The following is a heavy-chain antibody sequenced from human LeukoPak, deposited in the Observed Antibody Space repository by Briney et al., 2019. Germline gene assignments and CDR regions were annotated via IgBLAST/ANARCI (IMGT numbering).Heavy chain of an antibody. D-gene: IGHD6-19*01. J-gene: IGHJ4*02. V-gene: IGHV3-7*01. CDR2: IKQDGSEK. CDR3: ARLSSGWSFDY. Sequence: GGSLRLSCAASGFTFSYYWMTWVRQTPEKGLEWVANIKQDGSEKHYVDSVKGRFTISRDNAKNSLYLQMNSLRAEDTAVYYCARLSSGWSFDYWGQGTLVTVSS. CDR1: GFTFSYYW.